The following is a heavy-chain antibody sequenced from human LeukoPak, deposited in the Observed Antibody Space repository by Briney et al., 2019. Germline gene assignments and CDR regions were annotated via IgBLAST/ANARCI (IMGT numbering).Heavy chain of an antibody. Sequence: PGGSLRLSCAASGFTFSSYWMSWVRQAPGKGREWVANIKQDGSEKYYVDSVKGRFTISRDNAKNSLYLQMNSLRAEDTAVYYCARDYYDSSGYLNWFDPWGQGTLVTVSS. J-gene: IGHJ5*02. V-gene: IGHV3-7*01. CDR1: GFTFSSYW. CDR2: IKQDGSEK. D-gene: IGHD3-22*01. CDR3: ARDYYDSSGYLNWFDP.